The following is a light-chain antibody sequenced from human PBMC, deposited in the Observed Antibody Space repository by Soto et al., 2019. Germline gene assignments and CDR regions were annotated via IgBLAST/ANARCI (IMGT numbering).Light chain of an antibody. V-gene: IGLV9-49*01. CDR3: GADHGSGSNF. CDR1: SGYSNYK. Sequence: QPVLTQPPSASASLGASVTLTCTLSSGYSNYKVDWYQQRPGKGPRFVMRVGTGGIVGSKGDGIPDRFSVLGSGLKRYLTIKNIQEEDESDYHCGADHGSGSNFLGGGTKLTVL. J-gene: IGLJ2*01. CDR2: VGTGGIVG.